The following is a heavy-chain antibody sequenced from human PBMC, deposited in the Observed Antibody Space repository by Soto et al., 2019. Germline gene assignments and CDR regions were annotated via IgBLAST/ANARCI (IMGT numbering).Heavy chain of an antibody. CDR3: GGVLRVYDWLPQGAFDI. CDR2: ISGSGSYT. CDR1: GFTFSDYY. V-gene: IGHV3-11*05. J-gene: IGHJ3*02. Sequence: QVKLVDSGGDLVKPAGSLRLSCAASGFTFSDYYMSWIRQAPGKGLEWVSYISGSGSYTNYADSVKGRFTISRDNAKKSLSLQMNSLRPGEGGGEGGGGVLRVYDWLPQGAFDIWGQGTMVTVSS. D-gene: IGHD3-10*01.